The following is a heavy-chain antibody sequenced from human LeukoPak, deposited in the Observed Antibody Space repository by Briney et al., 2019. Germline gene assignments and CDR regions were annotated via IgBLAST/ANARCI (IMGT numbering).Heavy chain of an antibody. Sequence: GSLRLSCAASGFTVSSNYMSWVRQAPGKGLEWVSVIYSGGSTYYADSVKGRFTISRDNSKNTLYLQMNSLRAEDTAVYYCAIVGATDAFDIWGQGTMVTVSP. CDR2: IYSGGST. D-gene: IGHD1-26*01. CDR1: GFTVSSNY. CDR3: AIVGATDAFDI. J-gene: IGHJ3*02. V-gene: IGHV3-66*01.